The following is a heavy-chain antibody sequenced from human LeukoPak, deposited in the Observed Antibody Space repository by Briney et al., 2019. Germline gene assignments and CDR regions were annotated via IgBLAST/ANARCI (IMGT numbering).Heavy chain of an antibody. CDR1: GLTFRNHA. CDR2: ISHDGGND. V-gene: IGHV3-30*04. CDR3: VGGPAYYNMDV. J-gene: IGHJ6*03. Sequence: GGSLRLSCAASGLTFRNHAIHWVRQAPGKGLEWVTVISHDGGNDYYRDSVKGRFTISRDNSRNTVFLQMNSLRPGDTAVCYCVGGPAYYNMDVWGKGTTVTVSS. D-gene: IGHD3-16*01.